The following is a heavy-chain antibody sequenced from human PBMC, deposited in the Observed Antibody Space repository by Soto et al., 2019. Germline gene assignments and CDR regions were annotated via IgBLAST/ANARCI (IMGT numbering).Heavy chain of an antibody. J-gene: IGHJ4*02. V-gene: IGHV3-48*01. D-gene: IGHD2-15*01. CDR1: GFTFSSYS. CDR2: ISSSSNTI. Sequence: EVQLVESGGGLVQPGGSLRLSCAASGFTFSSYSMNWVRQAPGKGLEWVSYISSSSNTIYYADSVKGRFTISRDNAKNSLSLHMNSLRAEDTAVYYCARRSVGAATYDYWGQGTLVTVSS. CDR3: ARRSVGAATYDY.